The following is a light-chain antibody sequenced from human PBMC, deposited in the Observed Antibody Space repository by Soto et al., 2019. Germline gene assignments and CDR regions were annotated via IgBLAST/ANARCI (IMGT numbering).Light chain of an antibody. CDR2: AAS. CDR3: QNYHSALGT. V-gene: IGKV1-27*01. Sequence: DIQMTQSPSSLSASVGDRVTITCRASQGISHYLAWYQQKPGKVPKLLIYAASTLYSGVPSRFSGSGSGTDFTLTISNLHPEDVATYYCQNYHSALGTCGPGTKVDLK. CDR1: QGISHY. J-gene: IGKJ3*01.